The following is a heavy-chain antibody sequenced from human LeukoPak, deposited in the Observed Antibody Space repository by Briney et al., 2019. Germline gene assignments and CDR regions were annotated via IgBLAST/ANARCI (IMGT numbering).Heavy chain of an antibody. D-gene: IGHD6-13*01. CDR2: IYYSGST. J-gene: IGHJ3*02. V-gene: IGHV4-31*03. CDR1: GDSINSAAYY. Sequence: PSQTLSLTCTVSGDSINSAAYYWSWIRQHPGKGLEWIGYIYYSGSTSYNPSLQSRVTISIDTSKNQFSLKLSSVTAADTAVYYCAREGGQQLVWSAFDIWGQGTMVTVSS. CDR3: AREGGQQLVWSAFDI.